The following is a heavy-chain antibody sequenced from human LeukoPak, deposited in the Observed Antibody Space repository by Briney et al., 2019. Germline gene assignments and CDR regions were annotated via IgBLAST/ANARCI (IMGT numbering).Heavy chain of an antibody. CDR1: RFTLRGYV. D-gene: IGHD3-3*01. V-gene: IGHV3-23*01. J-gene: IGHJ3*02. CDR2: ISGSGERS. CDR3: AKQNYDFWSGYYSYDAFDI. Sequence: GGSLRLSCAASRFTLRGYVMTWVRQAPGKGLEWVSGISGSGERSFYADSVKGRFTISRDHAKSSLYLQMNSLRAEDTAVYYCAKQNYDFWSGYYSYDAFDIWGQGTMVTVSS.